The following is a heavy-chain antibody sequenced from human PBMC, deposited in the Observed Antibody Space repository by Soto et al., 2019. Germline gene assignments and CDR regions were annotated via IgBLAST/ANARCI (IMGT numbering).Heavy chain of an antibody. CDR3: ARDVNDYDSSGYPHRSFDY. J-gene: IGHJ4*02. V-gene: IGHV1-69*13. D-gene: IGHD3-22*01. CDR1: GGTFSSYA. Sequence: SVKVSCKASGGTFSSYAISWVRQAPGQGLEWMGGIIPIFGTANYAQKFQGRVTITADESTSTAYIELRSLRSDDTAVYYCARDVNDYDSSGYPHRSFDYWGQGTLVTVSS. CDR2: IIPIFGTA.